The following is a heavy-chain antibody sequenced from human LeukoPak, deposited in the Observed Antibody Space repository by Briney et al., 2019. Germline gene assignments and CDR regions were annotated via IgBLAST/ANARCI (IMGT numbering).Heavy chain of an antibody. CDR3: GRAADWNYVAWFDP. V-gene: IGHV4-39*07. CDR1: AASISSSSYD. Sequence: SQTLSLTCTVSAASISSSSYDSGWIRQPPGKGLEWIGIVYYSGSTYYNPSLKSRVTVSVDTSKNQFSLKLSSVTAADTAVYYCGRAADWNYVAWFDPWGQGTLVTVSS. CDR2: VYYSGST. J-gene: IGHJ5*02. D-gene: IGHD1-7*01.